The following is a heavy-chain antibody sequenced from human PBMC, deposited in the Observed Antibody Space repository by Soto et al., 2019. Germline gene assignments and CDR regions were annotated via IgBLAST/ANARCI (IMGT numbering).Heavy chain of an antibody. CDR2: IRSKAYGGTT. CDR3: TRAKLQWLAPDY. J-gene: IGHJ4*02. D-gene: IGHD6-19*01. V-gene: IGHV3-49*05. Sequence: EVQLVESGGGLVKPGRSLRLSCTASGFTFGDYAMSWFRQAPGKGLEWVGFIRSKAYGGTTEYAASVKGRFTISRDDSKSIAYLQMNSLKTEDTAVYYCTRAKLQWLAPDYWGRGTLVTVSS. CDR1: GFTFGDYA.